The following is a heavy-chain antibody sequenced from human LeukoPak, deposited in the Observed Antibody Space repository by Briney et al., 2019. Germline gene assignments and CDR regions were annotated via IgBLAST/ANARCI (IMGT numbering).Heavy chain of an antibody. CDR3: VTVGMTSIWSYLRFDP. CDR1: GSTFSNYG. V-gene: IGHV3-64D*08. D-gene: IGHD1-26*01. CDR2: ITSNGGST. Sequence: PGRSLRLSCAASGSTFSNYGMHWVRQAPGKGLEFVSAITSNGGSTYYADSVKGRFTISRDNSKNTLYLQMSSLRAEDTAVYYCVTVGMTSIWSYLRFDPRGQGTLVSVSS. J-gene: IGHJ5*02.